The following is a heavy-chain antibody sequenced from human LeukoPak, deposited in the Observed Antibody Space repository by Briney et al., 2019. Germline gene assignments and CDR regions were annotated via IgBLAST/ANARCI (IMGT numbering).Heavy chain of an antibody. J-gene: IGHJ4*02. CDR2: INYSGST. CDR3: ARGGHDYGAKFPPDY. D-gene: IGHD4-23*01. CDR1: GGSFSGYY. V-gene: IGHV4-34*01. Sequence: KPSETLSLTCAAYGGSFSGYYWTWVRQPPGKGLEWLGEINYSGSTNYNPSLESRLSISVDTSKNQFSLRLNSVTAADTAVYYCARGGHDYGAKFPPDYWGQGTLVTVSS.